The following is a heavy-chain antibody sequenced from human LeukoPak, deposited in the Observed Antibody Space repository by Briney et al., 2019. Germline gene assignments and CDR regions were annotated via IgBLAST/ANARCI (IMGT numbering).Heavy chain of an antibody. J-gene: IGHJ4*02. CDR2: LDPSDSYT. CDR3: ARLRDGSLDH. V-gene: IGHV5-10-1*01. Sequence: GESLKISCKGSGYNFTSHWISWVRQMPGKGLEWMGRLDPSDSYTNYSPSFQGHVTISADKSISTAYLQWSSLRASDIAMYYCARLRDGSLDHWGQGTLVIVSS. CDR1: GYNFTSHW.